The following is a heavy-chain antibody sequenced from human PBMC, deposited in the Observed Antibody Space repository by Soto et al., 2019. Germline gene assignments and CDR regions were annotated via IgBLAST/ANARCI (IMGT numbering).Heavy chain of an antibody. Sequence: PGGSLRLSCAASGFTFYTYGMHWVRQVPGKGLQWVAVIWYDGGTKYYVDSVKGRFTISRDNAKNSLYLQMNSLRAEDTAVYYCARVRTYRLGHWGQGTLVTVSS. V-gene: IGHV3-33*01. J-gene: IGHJ4*02. CDR3: ARVRTYRLGH. D-gene: IGHD2-2*01. CDR1: GFTFYTYG. CDR2: IWYDGGTK.